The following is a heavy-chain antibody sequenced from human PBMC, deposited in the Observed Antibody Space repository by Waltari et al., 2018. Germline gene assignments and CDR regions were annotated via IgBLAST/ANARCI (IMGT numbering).Heavy chain of an antibody. CDR3: ARLALGYCTSPRCRQNES. V-gene: IGHV4-38-2*01. Sequence: QVQLQESGPALVRPSETLSLTCVVSDYSIGSGYYWGWIRQAPGKELAWVANIYHKGNTYYNPSLKTRVANSMDTSQNRFSLQLRSVTATDTAMYYCARLALGYCTSPRCRQNESWGQGILVTVSS. D-gene: IGHD2-2*01. J-gene: IGHJ5*02. CDR2: IYHKGNT. CDR1: DYSIGSGYY.